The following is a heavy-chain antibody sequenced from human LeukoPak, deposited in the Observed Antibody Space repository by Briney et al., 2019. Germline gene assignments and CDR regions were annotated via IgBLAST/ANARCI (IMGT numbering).Heavy chain of an antibody. CDR1: GYTFTGYY. J-gene: IGHJ6*03. V-gene: IGHV1-2*02. Sequence: ASVKVSCKASGYTFTGYYMHWVRQAPGQGLEWMGWINPNSGGTNYAQKFQGRVTMTRDTSISTAYMGLSRLRSDDTAVYYCARGHMVRGVIGYYYYYMDVWGKGTTVTVSS. CDR2: INPNSGGT. CDR3: ARGHMVRGVIGYYYYYMDV. D-gene: IGHD3-10*01.